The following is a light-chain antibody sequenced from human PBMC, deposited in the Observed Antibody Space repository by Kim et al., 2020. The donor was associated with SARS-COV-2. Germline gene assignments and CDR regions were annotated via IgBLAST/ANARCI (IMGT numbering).Light chain of an antibody. Sequence: SPGERATLSCRASQNVGRNYLAWYQQKPGQTPRLLIYDATSRATGIPDRFSGGGSGTDFTLTISRLEPEDLAVYYCQQYASAPITFGQGTRLEIK. CDR3: QQYASAPIT. CDR1: QNVGRNY. CDR2: DAT. V-gene: IGKV3-20*01. J-gene: IGKJ5*01.